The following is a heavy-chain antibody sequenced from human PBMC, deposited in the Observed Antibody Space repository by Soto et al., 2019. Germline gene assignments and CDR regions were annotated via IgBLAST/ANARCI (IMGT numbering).Heavy chain of an antibody. CDR3: ARGLRTRRGGYYFDY. D-gene: IGHD1-26*01. J-gene: IGHJ4*02. CDR2: INHSGST. CDR1: GGSFSGYY. Sequence: QVQLQQWGAGLLKPSETLSLTCAVYGGSFSGYYWSWIRQPPGKGLEWIGEINHSGSTNYNPSLKSRVTISVDTSKNQFSVKLSSVTAADTAVYYCARGLRTRRGGYYFDYWGQGTLVTVSS. V-gene: IGHV4-34*01.